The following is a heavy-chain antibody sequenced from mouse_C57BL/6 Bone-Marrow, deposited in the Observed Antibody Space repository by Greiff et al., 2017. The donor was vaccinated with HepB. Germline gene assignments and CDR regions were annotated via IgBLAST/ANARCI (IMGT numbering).Heavy chain of an antibody. Sequence: QVQLQQSGSELRSPGSSVKLSCKDFDSEVFPIAYMSWVRQKPGHGFEWIGGILPSIGRTIYGEKFEDKATLDADTLSNTAYLELNSLTSEDSAIYYCARNHYYGSSHWYFDVWGTGTTVTVSS. D-gene: IGHD1-1*01. CDR1: DSEVFPIAY. V-gene: IGHV15-2*01. J-gene: IGHJ1*03. CDR2: ILPSIGRT. CDR3: ARNHYYGSSHWYFDV.